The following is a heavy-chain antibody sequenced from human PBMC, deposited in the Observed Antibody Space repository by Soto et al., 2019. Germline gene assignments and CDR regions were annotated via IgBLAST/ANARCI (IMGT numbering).Heavy chain of an antibody. Sequence: SETLSLTCTVSGGSISSGGYYWSWIRQHPGKDLEWIGYIYYSGSTYYNPSLKSRVTISVDTSKNQFSLKLSSVTAADTAVYSCARGMVTGNPYFDYCGQGTLVTVYS. J-gene: IGHJ4*02. CDR2: IYYSGST. CDR1: GGSISSGGYY. CDR3: ARGMVTGNPYFDY. D-gene: IGHD1-20*01. V-gene: IGHV4-31*03.